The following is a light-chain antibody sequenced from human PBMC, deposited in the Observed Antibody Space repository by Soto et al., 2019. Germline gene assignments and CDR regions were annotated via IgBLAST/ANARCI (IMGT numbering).Light chain of an antibody. J-gene: IGKJ4*01. CDR1: QGIRNY. CDR3: QQTKTAPLT. CDR2: AAS. Sequence: DIQMTKSPPSLAASVGDRVTITCRASQGIRNYLVWYQQKPGKPPKPLIYAASTLDSGVPSRFSGSGSGTHFTLTISSLQPEDVATYYCQQTKTAPLTFGGGTRVEVK. V-gene: IGKV1-27*01.